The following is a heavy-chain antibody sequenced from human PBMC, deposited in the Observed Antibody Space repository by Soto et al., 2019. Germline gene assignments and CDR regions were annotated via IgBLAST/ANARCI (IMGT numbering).Heavy chain of an antibody. CDR1: GGSINSYY. J-gene: IGHJ4*01. V-gene: IGHV4-59*12. CDR2: IHYDGDT. Sequence: SETLSLTCTVSGGSINSYYWTWIRQSPGKGLEWIGHIHYDGDTKYNPSLKSRVSISADTSKNQFSLKLNSVTAADTAVYYCARSEYYDSSGYPFEYWGHGTLVTVSS. D-gene: IGHD3-22*01. CDR3: ARSEYYDSSGYPFEY.